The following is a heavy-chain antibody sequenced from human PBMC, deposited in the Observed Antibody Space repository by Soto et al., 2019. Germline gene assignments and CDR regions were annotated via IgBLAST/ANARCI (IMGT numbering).Heavy chain of an antibody. CDR2: IIPIFGTA. J-gene: IGHJ3*02. V-gene: IGHV1-69*13. D-gene: IGHD2-15*01. CDR1: GGTFSSYA. Sequence: SVKVSCKASGGTFSSYAISWVRQAPGQRLEWMGGIIPIFGTANYAQKFQGRVTITADESTSTAYMELRSLRSDDTAVYYCSRDQRRIVVVVAATDAFDIWGQGTMVTVSS. CDR3: SRDQRRIVVVVAATDAFDI.